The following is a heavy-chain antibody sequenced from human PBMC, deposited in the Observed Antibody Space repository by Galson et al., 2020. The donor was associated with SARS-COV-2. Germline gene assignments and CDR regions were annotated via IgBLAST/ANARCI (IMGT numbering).Heavy chain of an antibody. D-gene: IGHD2-15*01. CDR1: GGSFSTYF. CDR3: ARGQEVVVGATPGREYFQH. V-gene: IGHV4-34*01. Sequence: SQASETLSLTCAVYGGSFSTYFWSFIRQPPGKGLEWIAEINYSGATTYNPSLKSRVTISADSSKNQLSLKLSSVTAADTAVYYCARGQEVVVGATPGREYFQHWGQGTLVTVSS. J-gene: IGHJ1*01. CDR2: INYSGAT.